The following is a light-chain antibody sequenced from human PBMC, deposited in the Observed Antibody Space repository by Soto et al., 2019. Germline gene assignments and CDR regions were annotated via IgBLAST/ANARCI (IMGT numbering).Light chain of an antibody. CDR1: QRVSSY. V-gene: IGKV3-11*01. Sequence: IVLTQSPATLSLSPGERATLSCRASQRVSSYLAWYQQRPGQAPRLLIYDASSRATGIPARFSGSGFGTDFTLTIASLEPEDFEVYYCQQRSNWPLTFGGGTKVDIK. CDR3: QQRSNWPLT. CDR2: DAS. J-gene: IGKJ4*01.